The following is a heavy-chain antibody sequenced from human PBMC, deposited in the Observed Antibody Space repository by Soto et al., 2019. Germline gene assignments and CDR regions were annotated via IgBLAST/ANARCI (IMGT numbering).Heavy chain of an antibody. D-gene: IGHD2-15*01. J-gene: IGHJ6*02. CDR3: ARAGCSGGSCLYYYGMDV. CDR2: IWYDGSNK. V-gene: IGHV3-33*01. Sequence: QVQLVESGGGLVQPGRSLRLSCAASGFTFSSYGMHWVRQAPGKGLEWVAVIWYDGSNKYYADSVKGRFTISRDNSKNTLYLQMNSRRAEDTAVYYCARAGCSGGSCLYYYGMDVWGQGTTVTVSS. CDR1: GFTFSSYG.